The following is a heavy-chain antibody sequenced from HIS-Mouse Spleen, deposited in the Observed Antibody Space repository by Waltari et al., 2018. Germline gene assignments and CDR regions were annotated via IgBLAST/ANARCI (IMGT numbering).Heavy chain of an antibody. J-gene: IGHJ4*02. Sequence: QLQLQESGPGLVKPSETLSLTCTVSGGSISSSSYYWGWIRQPPGKGLGWIGSIYYSGSTYYNPSLKSRVTISVDTSKNQFSLKLSSVTAADTAVYYCARGGTWTSFDYWGQGTLVTVSS. CDR1: GGSISSSSYY. V-gene: IGHV4-39*07. CDR2: IYYSGST. D-gene: IGHD1-1*01. CDR3: ARGGTWTSFDY.